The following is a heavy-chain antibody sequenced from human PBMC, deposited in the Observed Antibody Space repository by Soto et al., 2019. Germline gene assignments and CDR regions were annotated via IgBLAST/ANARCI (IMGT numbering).Heavy chain of an antibody. Sequence: QVQLQESGPGLVKPSETLSLTCTVSGGSFSSYYWSWIRQPPGKGLEWIGYIYYSGSTNYNPSLKSRVTISVDTSKNQFSLKLSSVTAADTAVYYCARGPRVYCSGGSCYTLDYWGPGILVTVSS. CDR3: ARGPRVYCSGGSCYTLDY. V-gene: IGHV4-59*03. J-gene: IGHJ4*02. CDR1: GGSFSSYY. D-gene: IGHD2-15*01. CDR2: IYYSGST.